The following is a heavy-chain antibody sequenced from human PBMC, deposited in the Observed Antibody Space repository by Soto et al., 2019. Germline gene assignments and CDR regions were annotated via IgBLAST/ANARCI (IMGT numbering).Heavy chain of an antibody. V-gene: IGHV4-34*01. CDR3: ARGRYYYGSGSCYGHYYYYYGMDV. Sequence: PSETLSLTCAVYGGSFSGYYWSWIRQPPGKGLEWIGEINHSGSTNYNPSLKSRVTISVDTSKNQFSLKLSSVTAADTAVYYCARGRYYYGSGSCYGHYYYYYGMDVWGQGTTVTVSS. CDR2: INHSGST. J-gene: IGHJ6*02. CDR1: GGSFSGYY. D-gene: IGHD3-10*01.